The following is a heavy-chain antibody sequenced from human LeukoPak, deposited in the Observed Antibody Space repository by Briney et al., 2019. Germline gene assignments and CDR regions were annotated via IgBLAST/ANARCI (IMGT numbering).Heavy chain of an antibody. J-gene: IGHJ4*02. D-gene: IGHD1-7*01. V-gene: IGHV4-59*01. CDR3: ARGRWNYYYFDY. Sequence: PSETLSLTCAVYGGSFSGYYWSWIRQPPGKGLEWIGYIYYSGSTNYNPSLKSRVTISVDTSKNQFSLKLSSVTAADTAVYYCARGRWNYYYFDYWGQGTLVTVSS. CDR2: IYYSGST. CDR1: GGSFSGYY.